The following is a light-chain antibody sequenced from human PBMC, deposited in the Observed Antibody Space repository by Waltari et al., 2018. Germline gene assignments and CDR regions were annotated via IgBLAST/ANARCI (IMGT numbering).Light chain of an antibody. J-gene: IGKJ4*01. Sequence: DIQMTQSPSPPSASVGDRVTFPRRASQDISDYLAWFQQKPGKAPKSLIYAASDLQSGVPSKFSGSGYGTDFTLTISSLQPEDFATYYCQQYKVYPLTFGGGTKVEIK. CDR2: AAS. CDR3: QQYKVYPLT. CDR1: QDISDY. V-gene: IGKV1-16*02.